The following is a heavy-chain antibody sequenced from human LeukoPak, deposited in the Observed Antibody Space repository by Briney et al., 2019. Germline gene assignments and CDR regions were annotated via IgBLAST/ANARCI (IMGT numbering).Heavy chain of an antibody. Sequence: SGGSLRLSCAASGFTFSSYGMHWVRQAPGKGLEWVAFIRYDGSNKYYADSVKGRFTISRDNSKNTLYLQMNSLRAEDTAVYYCAKEGANEYGDYGGIFDYWGQGTLVTVSS. J-gene: IGHJ4*02. CDR3: AKEGANEYGDYGGIFDY. V-gene: IGHV3-30*02. D-gene: IGHD4-17*01. CDR2: IRYDGSNK. CDR1: GFTFSSYG.